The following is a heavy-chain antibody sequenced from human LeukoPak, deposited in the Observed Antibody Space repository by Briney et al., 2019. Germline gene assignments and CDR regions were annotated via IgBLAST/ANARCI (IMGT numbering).Heavy chain of an antibody. D-gene: IGHD1-26*01. CDR3: ARGERGDY. V-gene: IGHV3-48*04. CDR1: GFTFSSYG. J-gene: IGHJ4*02. CDR2: ISSIGTTI. Sequence: GRSLRLSCAPSGFTFSSYGMHWVRQAPGKGLEWVSYISSIGTTIYYADSVKGRFTISRDNAKNSLYLQMNSLRAEDTAVYYCARGERGDYWGQGTLVTVSS.